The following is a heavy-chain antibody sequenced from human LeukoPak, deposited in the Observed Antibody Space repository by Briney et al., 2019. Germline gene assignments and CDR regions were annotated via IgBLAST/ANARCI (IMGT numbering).Heavy chain of an antibody. CDR1: GFTFSSYA. CDR2: ISYDGSNK. J-gene: IGHJ4*02. D-gene: IGHD1-26*01. V-gene: IGHV3-30-3*01. Sequence: PGGSLRLSCAASGFTFSSYAMHWVRQAPGKGLEWVAVISYDGSNKYYADSVKGRFTISRDSSKNTLYLQMNSLRDEDTAVYYCARDPSGNFLRLHFDRWGQGTLVTVSS. CDR3: ARDPSGNFLRLHFDR.